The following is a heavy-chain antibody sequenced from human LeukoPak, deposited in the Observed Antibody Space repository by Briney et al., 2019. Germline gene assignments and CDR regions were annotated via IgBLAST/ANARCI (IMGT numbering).Heavy chain of an antibody. CDR1: GGSISSYY. J-gene: IGHJ6*03. CDR2: IYTSGST. V-gene: IGHV4-4*07. CDR3: ARGTRYSSSWYRSSHYYYMDV. Sequence: SETLFLTCTVSGGSISSYYWSWIRQPAGKGLEWIGRIYTSGSTNYNPSLKSRVTMSVDTSKNQFSLKLSSVTAADTAVYYCARGTRYSSSWYRSSHYYYMDVWGKGTTVTVSS. D-gene: IGHD6-13*01.